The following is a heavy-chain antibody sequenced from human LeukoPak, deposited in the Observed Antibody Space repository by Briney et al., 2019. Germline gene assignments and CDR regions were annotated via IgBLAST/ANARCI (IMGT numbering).Heavy chain of an antibody. V-gene: IGHV1-3*01. CDR2: INAGNGNT. J-gene: IGHJ4*02. CDR3: ARGNMITFGGVIAGPPPLDY. D-gene: IGHD3-16*02. Sequence: ASVKVSCKASGYTFTSYAMHWVRQAPGQRLEWMGWINAGNGNTKYSQKFQGRVTITRDTSASTAYMELSSLRSEDTAVYYCARGNMITFGGVIAGPPPLDYWGQGTLVTVSS. CDR1: GYTFTSYA.